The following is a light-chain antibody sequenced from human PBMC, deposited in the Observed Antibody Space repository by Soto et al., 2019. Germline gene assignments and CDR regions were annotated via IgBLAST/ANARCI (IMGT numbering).Light chain of an antibody. Sequence: DIQMTKSASSVSVSVGDRVTITCRASQSISSYLNWYQQKPGKAPKLLIYAASSLQSGVPSRFSGSGSGTDFTLTISSLQPEDFATYYCQQSYSTPQPFGQGTKVAIK. J-gene: IGKJ1*01. CDR3: QQSYSTPQP. CDR1: QSISSY. CDR2: AAS. V-gene: IGKV1-39*01.